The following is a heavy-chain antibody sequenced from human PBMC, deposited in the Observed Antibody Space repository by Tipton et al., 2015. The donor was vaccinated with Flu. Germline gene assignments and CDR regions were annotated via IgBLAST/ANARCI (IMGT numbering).Heavy chain of an antibody. CDR3: LGDYIAVGDQY. CDR2: INPNSGDT. Sequence: QLVQSGAEVRRPGASVTVSCKPSGYTFTTYWLHWVRQAPGQGLEWMGLINPNSGDTEYAQKFQGRVTMTRDTSVSTAYMELNGLGSDDTAVYYCLGDYIAVGDQYWGQGTLVTVSS. J-gene: IGHJ4*02. V-gene: IGHV1-2*02. CDR1: GYTFTTYW. D-gene: IGHD6-19*01.